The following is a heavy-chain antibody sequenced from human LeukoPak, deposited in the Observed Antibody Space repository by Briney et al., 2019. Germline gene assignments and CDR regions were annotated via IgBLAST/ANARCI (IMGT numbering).Heavy chain of an antibody. V-gene: IGHV3-21*01. Sequence: PGGSLRLSCAASGFTFSNAWMNWVRQAPGKGLEWVSSISYSGPHMFYADSVRGRFTISRDNAENSLFLQMNSLRAEDRAVYFCASNDYRDEGIDSWGQGTLVTVSS. CDR3: ASNDYRDEGIDS. CDR2: ISYSGPHM. J-gene: IGHJ4*02. CDR1: GFTFSNAW. D-gene: IGHD4-17*01.